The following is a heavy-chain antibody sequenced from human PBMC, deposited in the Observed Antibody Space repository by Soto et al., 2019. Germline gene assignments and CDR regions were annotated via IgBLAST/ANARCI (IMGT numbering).Heavy chain of an antibody. CDR3: ASRISSGYFDDDAFDI. Sequence: GASVKVSCKASGYTLTSYGISWVRQAPGQGLEWMGWIGAYNGNTNYAQKLQGRVTMTTDTSTSTAYMELRSLRSDDTAVYYCASRISSGYFDDDAFDIWGQGTMVTVSS. V-gene: IGHV1-18*01. J-gene: IGHJ3*02. CDR1: GYTLTSYG. CDR2: IGAYNGNT. D-gene: IGHD3-22*01.